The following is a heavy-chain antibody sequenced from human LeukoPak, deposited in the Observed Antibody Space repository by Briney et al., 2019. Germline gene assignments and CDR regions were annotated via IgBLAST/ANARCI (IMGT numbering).Heavy chain of an antibody. CDR2: IYYSGST. D-gene: IGHD6-19*01. V-gene: IGHV4-39*01. Sequence: SETLSLTCTVSGGSIISSTYYWGWIRQPPGKGLEWIGSIYYSGSTYYNPSFKSRLTMSVDTSNNKFSLKLTSVTAADTAVYYCASDYLVVAGKFDPWGQGTLVTVSS. J-gene: IGHJ5*02. CDR3: ASDYLVVAGKFDP. CDR1: GGSIISSTYY.